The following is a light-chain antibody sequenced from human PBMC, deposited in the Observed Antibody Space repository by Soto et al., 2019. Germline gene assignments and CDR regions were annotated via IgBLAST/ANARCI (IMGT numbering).Light chain of an antibody. CDR2: AAS. CDR1: QGISSY. Sequence: DLPMTQSPSSVSASLGDRVTITCRASQGISSYLAWYQEKPGKAPKLLIYAASTLQSGVPSRFRGSGSGTHFTLTITSLQPEDFATYYCQQGNTFPPTFGGGTKVEIK. V-gene: IGKV1-12*01. CDR3: QQGNTFPPT. J-gene: IGKJ4*01.